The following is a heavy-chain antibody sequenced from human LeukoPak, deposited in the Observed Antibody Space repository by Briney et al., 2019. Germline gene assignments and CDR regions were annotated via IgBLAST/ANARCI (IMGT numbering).Heavy chain of an antibody. J-gene: IGHJ5*02. CDR2: IYYSGST. CDR3: ARPPPYLTGYYSSWFDP. Sequence: SETLSLTCTVSGGSISSYYWSWIRQPPGKGLEWIGYIYYSGSTNYNPSLKSRVTISVDTSKNQFSLKLSSVTAADTAVYYCARPPPYLTGYYSSWFDPWGQGTLVTVSS. CDR1: GGSISSYY. D-gene: IGHD3-9*01. V-gene: IGHV4-59*12.